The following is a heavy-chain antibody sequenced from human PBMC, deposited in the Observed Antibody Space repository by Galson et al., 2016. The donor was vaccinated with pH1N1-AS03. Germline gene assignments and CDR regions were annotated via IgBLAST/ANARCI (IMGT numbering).Heavy chain of an antibody. Sequence: SVKVSCKASGGTFGNYAVSWVRLAPGQGLEWLGAIVPVSGTTNYAQTFQGRLTITADASTSTANMELSGLRLDDTALYYCTRDGAAHDYYYYGMDVWGQGTTVTVSS. CDR1: GGTFGNYA. D-gene: IGHD6-6*01. V-gene: IGHV1-69*13. CDR2: IVPVSGTT. CDR3: TRDGAAHDYYYYGMDV. J-gene: IGHJ6*02.